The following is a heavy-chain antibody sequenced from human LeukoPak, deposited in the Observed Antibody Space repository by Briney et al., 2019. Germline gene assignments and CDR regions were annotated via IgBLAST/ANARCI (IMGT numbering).Heavy chain of an antibody. Sequence: SETLSLTCSVSGGSISSYYWSWIRQPPGKGLEWIGYLYYSGSTNYNPSLKSRVTLSVDTSKNQFSLKLSSVTAADTAVYYCARDSGDVDAFDIWGQGTMVTVSS. CDR3: ARDSGDVDAFDI. CDR1: GGSISSYY. CDR2: LYYSGST. V-gene: IGHV4-59*01. J-gene: IGHJ3*02. D-gene: IGHD4-17*01.